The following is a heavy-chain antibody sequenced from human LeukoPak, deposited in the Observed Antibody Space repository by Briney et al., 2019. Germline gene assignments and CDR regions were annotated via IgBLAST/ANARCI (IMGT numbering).Heavy chain of an antibody. J-gene: IGHJ4*02. CDR1: DGSISSDY. Sequence: PSETLSLTCTVSDGSISSDYWSWIRQPPGKGLEWIGYIYYRGSTNYNPSLKSRVTISVDTSKNQFSLKLSSVTAADTAVYYCARLSGYSSGHYYSDYWGQGTLVTVSS. D-gene: IGHD3-22*01. CDR2: IYYRGST. CDR3: ARLSGYSSGHYYSDY. V-gene: IGHV4-59*01.